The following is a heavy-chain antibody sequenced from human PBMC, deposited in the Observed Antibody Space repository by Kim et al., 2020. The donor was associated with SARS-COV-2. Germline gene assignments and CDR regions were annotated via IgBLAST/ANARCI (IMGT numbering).Heavy chain of an antibody. Sequence: SETLSLTCAVSGGSISSSNWWSWVRQPPGKGLEWIGEIYHSGSTNYNPSLKSRVTISVDKSKNQFSLKLSSVTAADTAVYYCARRDIVATIIPYYFDYWGQGTLVTVSS. CDR1: GGSISSSNW. D-gene: IGHD5-12*01. CDR3: ARRDIVATIIPYYFDY. J-gene: IGHJ4*02. CDR2: IYHSGST. V-gene: IGHV4-4*02.